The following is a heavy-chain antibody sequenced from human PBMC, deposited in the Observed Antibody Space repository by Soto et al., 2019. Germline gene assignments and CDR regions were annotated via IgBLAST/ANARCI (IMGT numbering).Heavy chain of an antibody. Sequence: SETLSLTCTVSGGAVSSGTCYWSWIRQPPGKGLEWIGHIYFTGSTNYNPSLKSRVTMSLDTSRNQFSLKLSSVTAADTAVYYCTRGPPRVQWFDPWGLGTLVTVSS. V-gene: IGHV4-61*01. CDR2: IYFTGST. CDR1: GGAVSSGTCY. J-gene: IGHJ5*02. CDR3: TRGPPRVQWFDP.